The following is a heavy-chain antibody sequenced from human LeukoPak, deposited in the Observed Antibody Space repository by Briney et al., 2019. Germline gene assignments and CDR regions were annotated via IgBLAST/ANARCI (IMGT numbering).Heavy chain of an antibody. CDR3: ARGIVADAFDI. CDR1: GGSISSGSYY. CDR2: IYNSGST. D-gene: IGHD3-22*01. J-gene: IGHJ3*02. V-gene: IGHV4-61*02. Sequence: PSETLSLTCTVSGGSISSGSYYWSWLRQPAGKGLEWIGRIYNSGSTNYNPSLKSRVTISVDTSKNQFSLKLSSVTAADTAVDYCARGIVADAFDIWGQGTMVTVSS.